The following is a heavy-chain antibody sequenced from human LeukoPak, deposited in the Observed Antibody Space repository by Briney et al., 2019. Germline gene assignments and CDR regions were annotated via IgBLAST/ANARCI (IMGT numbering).Heavy chain of an antibody. V-gene: IGHV1-18*01. J-gene: IGHJ4*02. CDR1: GYTFTSYG. CDR2: ISAYNGNT. Sequence: ASVKVSCKASGYTFTSYGISWVRQAPGQGLEWMGWISAYNGNTNYAQKLQGRVTMTTDTSTSTAYVELRSLRSDDTAVYYCVRDSRVVPAAMEFDYWGQGTLVTVSS. CDR3: VRDSRVVPAAMEFDY. D-gene: IGHD2-2*01.